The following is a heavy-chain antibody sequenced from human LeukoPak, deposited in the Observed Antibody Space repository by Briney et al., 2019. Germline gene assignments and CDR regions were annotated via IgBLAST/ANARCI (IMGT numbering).Heavy chain of an antibody. J-gene: IGHJ4*02. CDR1: ADSLSSGGHY. CDR2: IHHSGSS. Sequence: SETLSLTCTVSADSLSSGGHYWAWIRQLPGKGLESIGFIHHSGSSRHNPSLKDRVAISVDASRKQFALRLSSVTGAHTAIYYCARGGNRFGGFYFDYWGQGIQVIVSS. D-gene: IGHD3-10*01. V-gene: IGHV4-31*03. CDR3: ARGGNRFGGFYFDY.